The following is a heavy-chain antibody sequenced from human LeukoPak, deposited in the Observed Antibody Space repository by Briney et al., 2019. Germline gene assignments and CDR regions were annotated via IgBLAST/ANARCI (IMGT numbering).Heavy chain of an antibody. CDR1: GGSISSSSYY. CDR3: AKLGSSWNRPARYEV. J-gene: IGHJ4*02. Sequence: PSETLSLTCTVSGGSISSSSYYWGWIRQPPGKGLEWIGSIYYSGSTYYNPSLKSRVTISVDTSKNQFSLKLSSVTAADTAVYYCAKLGSSWNRPARYEVWGQGTRVTVSS. D-gene: IGHD6-13*01. CDR2: IYYSGST. V-gene: IGHV4-39*07.